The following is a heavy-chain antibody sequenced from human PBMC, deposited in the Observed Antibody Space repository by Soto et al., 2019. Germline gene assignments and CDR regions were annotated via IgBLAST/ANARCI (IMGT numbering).Heavy chain of an antibody. Sequence: EVQLLESGGGLIQPGGSLRLSCAASGFTFNTYAMSWVRQAPRKGLEWVSFISGSGGGTSYADSVKGRFTISRDNSKNTLYLQMNSLRAEDTAVYYCATCLRSTSCSIDYWGQGTLVTVSS. D-gene: IGHD2-2*01. V-gene: IGHV3-23*01. CDR3: ATCLRSTSCSIDY. J-gene: IGHJ4*02. CDR2: ISGSGGGT. CDR1: GFTFNTYA.